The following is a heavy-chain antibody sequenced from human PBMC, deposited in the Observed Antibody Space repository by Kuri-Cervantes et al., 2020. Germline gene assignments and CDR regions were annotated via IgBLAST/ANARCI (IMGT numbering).Heavy chain of an antibody. J-gene: IGHJ4*02. CDR1: GGSISSYY. Sequence: GSLRLSCTVSGGSISSYYWSWIRQPPGKGLEWIGYMYYSGSTNYNPSLKSRVTISVDTSKNQFSLRLTSVTTADTAVYYCARVLKSSSRYYFDYWGQGTLVTVSS. V-gene: IGHV4-59*01. CDR2: MYYSGST. CDR3: ARVLKSSSRYYFDY. D-gene: IGHD6-13*01.